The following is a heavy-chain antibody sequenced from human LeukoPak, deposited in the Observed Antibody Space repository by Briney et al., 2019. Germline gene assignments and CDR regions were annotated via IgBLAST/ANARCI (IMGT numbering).Heavy chain of an antibody. D-gene: IGHD3-22*01. Sequence: SETLSLTCAVSGYSISSDNYWVWIRQPPGQGLEWTGGIYHSGSTYYNPSLKSRVTMSVDTSKNQFSLKVGSVTAADTAVYYCARAPRDSSSSNYMRRFDYWGQGTLVTVSS. CDR3: ARAPRDSSSSNYMRRFDY. CDR1: GYSISSDNY. J-gene: IGHJ4*02. V-gene: IGHV4-38-2*01. CDR2: IYHSGST.